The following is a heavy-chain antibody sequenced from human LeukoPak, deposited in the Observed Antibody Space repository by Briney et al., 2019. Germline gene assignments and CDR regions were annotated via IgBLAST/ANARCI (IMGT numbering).Heavy chain of an antibody. CDR1: GYSISSGYY. CDR3: ATSGVVARGDY. CDR2: IYQSGST. D-gene: IGHD5-12*01. J-gene: IGHJ4*02. Sequence: SETLSLTCADSGYSISSGYYWGWIRQPPGKGLEWIGSIYQSGSTYYNPSLKSRVTISVDTSKNQFSLKLSSVTAADTAVYYCATSGVVARGDYWGQGTLVTVSS. V-gene: IGHV4-38-2*01.